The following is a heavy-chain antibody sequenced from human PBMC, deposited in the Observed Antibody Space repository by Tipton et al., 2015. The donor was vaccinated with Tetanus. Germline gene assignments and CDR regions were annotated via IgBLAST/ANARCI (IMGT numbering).Heavy chain of an antibody. D-gene: IGHD3-10*01. CDR2: IYYSGST. CDR3: ARDRGVRGGYYYYHGMDV. CDR1: GASISSGGYF. V-gene: IGHV4-31*03. Sequence: TLSLTCSVSGASISSGGYFWNWIRHRPGKGLEWIGYIYYSGSTFYNPSLKSRVTISVDTSNNQFSLRLSSVTAADTAVYYCARDRGVRGGYYYYHGMDVWGQGTTVTVSS. J-gene: IGHJ6*02.